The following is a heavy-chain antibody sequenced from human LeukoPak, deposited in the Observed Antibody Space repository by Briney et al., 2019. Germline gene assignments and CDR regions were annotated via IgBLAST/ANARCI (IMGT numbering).Heavy chain of an antibody. Sequence: SVKVSCKASGGTFSSYGISWVPQAPGQGLEWMGGFNPIFGTVNYAQKLQGRVTITADESTSTAYMELSSLRSEDTAVYFCARELALDISGSLPTWGQGTLVTVSS. CDR2: FNPIFGTV. V-gene: IGHV1-69*13. D-gene: IGHD1-26*01. J-gene: IGHJ5*02. CDR3: ARELALDISGSLPT. CDR1: GGTFSSYG.